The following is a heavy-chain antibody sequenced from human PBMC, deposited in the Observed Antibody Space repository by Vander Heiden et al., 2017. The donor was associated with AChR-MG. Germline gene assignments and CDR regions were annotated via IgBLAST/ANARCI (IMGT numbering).Heavy chain of an antibody. D-gene: IGHD5-18*01. CDR2: IIPIFGTA. CDR3: ARGRQLWTSEADYFDY. J-gene: IGHJ4*02. V-gene: IGHV1-69*01. CDR1: GGTFSSYA. Sequence: QVQLVQSGAEGKKPGSSVKVSCKASGGTFSSYASSWGRQDHGQGLEWMGGIIPIFGTANYAQKRQGRVTITADESTSTAYMELSSLRSEDTAVYYCARGRQLWTSEADYFDYWGQGTLVTVSS.